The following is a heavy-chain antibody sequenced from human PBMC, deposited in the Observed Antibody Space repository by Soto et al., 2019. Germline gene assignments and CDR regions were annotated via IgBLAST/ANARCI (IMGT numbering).Heavy chain of an antibody. CDR3: ARDPPKPERREWFDP. Sequence: GASVKVSCKASGFTFTTYDIHWVRQATGQGLEWMGWMSPNSGNAGYAQKLQGRVTMTTDTSTSTAYMELRSLRSDDKAVYYCARDPPKPERREWFDPWGQGTLVTVSS. CDR2: MSPNSGNA. D-gene: IGHD1-1*01. J-gene: IGHJ5*02. CDR1: GFTFTTYD. V-gene: IGHV1-8*01.